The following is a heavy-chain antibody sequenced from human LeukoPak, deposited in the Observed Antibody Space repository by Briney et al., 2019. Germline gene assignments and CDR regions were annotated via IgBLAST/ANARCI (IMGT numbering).Heavy chain of an antibody. CDR1: GYTFTSYD. D-gene: IGHD4-17*01. CDR3: ATAEYGDSPFDY. J-gene: IGHJ4*02. Sequence: ASVKVSCKASGYTFTSYDINWVRQATGQGLEWMGWMNPNSGNTGYAQKFQGRVTVTRNTSISTAYMELSSLRSEDTAVYYCATAEYGDSPFDYWGQGALVTVSS. V-gene: IGHV1-8*01. CDR2: MNPNSGNT.